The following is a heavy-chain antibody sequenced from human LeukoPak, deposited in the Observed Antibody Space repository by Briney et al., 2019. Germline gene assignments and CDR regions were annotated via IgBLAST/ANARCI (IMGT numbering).Heavy chain of an antibody. CDR3: ARGRRVRGLGYYYYYYMDV. D-gene: IGHD3-10*01. J-gene: IGHJ6*03. CDR2: IYYSGST. CDR1: GGSISSYY. V-gene: IGHV4-59*12. Sequence: SETLSLTCTVSGGSISSYYWSWIRQPPGKGLEWIGYIYYSGSTNYNPSLKSRVTISVDTSKNQFSLKLSSVTAADTAVYYCARGRRVRGLGYYYYYYMDVWGKGTTVTVSS.